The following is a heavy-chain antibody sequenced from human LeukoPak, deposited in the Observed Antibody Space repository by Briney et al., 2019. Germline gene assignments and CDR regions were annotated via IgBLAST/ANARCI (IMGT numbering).Heavy chain of an antibody. V-gene: IGHV3-11*06. D-gene: IGHD3-22*01. J-gene: IGHJ4*02. CDR3: ARDEDSSGYYPFDY. CDR1: GFTFSDYY. CDR2: ISSSSSYI. Sequence: GGSLRLSCAASGFTFSDYYMSWIRQAPGKGLEWVSSISSSSSYIYYADSVKGRFTISRDNAKNSLYLQMNSLRAEDTAVYYCARDEDSSGYYPFDYWGQGTLVTVSS.